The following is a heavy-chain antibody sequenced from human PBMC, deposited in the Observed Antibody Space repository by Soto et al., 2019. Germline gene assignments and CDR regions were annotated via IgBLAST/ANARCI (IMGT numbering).Heavy chain of an antibody. CDR3: ARDPPYCSISVNCVGWDP. V-gene: IGHV1-2*02. CDR2: INPNSGGT. D-gene: IGHD2-2*01. J-gene: IGHJ5*02. Sequence: GASVKVSCKASGYIFTAYSMHWVRQAPGQGLEWMGWINPNSGGTNYAQKFQGRVTMTRDTSISTAYLELSRLRSDDTAVYYCARDPPYCSISVNCVGWDPWVQGTLVTVSS. CDR1: GYIFTAYS.